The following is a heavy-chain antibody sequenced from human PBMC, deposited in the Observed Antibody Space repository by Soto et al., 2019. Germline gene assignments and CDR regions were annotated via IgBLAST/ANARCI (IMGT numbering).Heavy chain of an antibody. V-gene: IGHV4-59*01. Sequence: PSETLSLTCTFSGGSINSYYWSWIRQPPGKGLEWIGYIYYSGSTNYNPSLKSRVTISVDTSKNQFSLKLSSVTAADTAVYYCARRYGGNFDYWGQGTLVTVSS. CDR3: ARRYGGNFDY. D-gene: IGHD1-26*01. CDR2: IYYSGST. J-gene: IGHJ4*02. CDR1: GGSINSYY.